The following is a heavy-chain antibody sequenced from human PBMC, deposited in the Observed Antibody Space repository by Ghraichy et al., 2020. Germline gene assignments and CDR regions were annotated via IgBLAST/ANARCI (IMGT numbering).Heavy chain of an antibody. D-gene: IGHD6-19*01. CDR2: VYYGRNT. J-gene: IGHJ5*02. Sequence: SQTLSLTCTVSGGSISSRGSYWSWIRQRPGKGLEWIGYVYYGRNTYYNPSLKSRVSISLDTSKNQFSLKLSSVTAADTAIYYCGRQVAASYNWFDPWGQGTQVTVSS. CDR3: GRQVAASYNWFDP. CDR1: GGSISSRGSY. V-gene: IGHV4-31*02.